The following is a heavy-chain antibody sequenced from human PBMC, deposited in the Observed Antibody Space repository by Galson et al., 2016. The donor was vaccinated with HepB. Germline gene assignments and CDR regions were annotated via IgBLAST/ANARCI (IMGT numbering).Heavy chain of an antibody. CDR3: ARQYGMDV. V-gene: IGHV3-66*02. J-gene: IGHJ6*04. Sequence: GLEWVSVIYSGGNTYRTXSVNGRFTIXRDNSXNTLYLQXXXLRAEDTAVYYCARQYGMDVWGKXTTXXVSS. CDR2: IYSGGNT.